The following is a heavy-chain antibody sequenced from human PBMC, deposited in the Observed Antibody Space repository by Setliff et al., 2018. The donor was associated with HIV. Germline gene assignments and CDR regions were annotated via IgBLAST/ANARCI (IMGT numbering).Heavy chain of an antibody. D-gene: IGHD3-10*01. Sequence: GGSLRLSCAASGFTFSSYNMNWVRQAPGKGLEWVSSISSTSTYIYYVDSVKGRFTISRDNAKNSLYLQMNSLRAEDTAVYYCARGNTMVTDFDYWGQGTLVTVSS. CDR1: GFTFSSYN. J-gene: IGHJ4*02. CDR3: ARGNTMVTDFDY. V-gene: IGHV3-21*01. CDR2: ISSTSTYI.